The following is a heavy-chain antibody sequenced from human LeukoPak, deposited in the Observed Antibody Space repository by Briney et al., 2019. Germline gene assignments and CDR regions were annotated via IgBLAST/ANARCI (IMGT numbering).Heavy chain of an antibody. J-gene: IGHJ6*02. CDR1: GFTFSTYA. Sequence: GGSLRLSCAASGFTFSTYAMNWVRQAPGKGLEWVSAISGSGDSTYYADSVKGRFTISRDNSKNTLYLQMNSLRAEDTAVYYCAKSNVVAADTPWGMDVWGQGTTVTVSS. D-gene: IGHD2-15*01. V-gene: IGHV3-23*01. CDR2: ISGSGDST. CDR3: AKSNVVAADTPWGMDV.